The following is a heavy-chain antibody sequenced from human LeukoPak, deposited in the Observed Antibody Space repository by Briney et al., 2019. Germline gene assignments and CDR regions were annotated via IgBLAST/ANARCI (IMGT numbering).Heavy chain of an antibody. V-gene: IGHV4-38-2*02. Sequence: SETLSLTCTVSGYSISSGYYWGWSRQPPGKGLEWIGSIYHSGSTYYNPSLKSRVTISVDTSKSQFSLKLSSVTAADTAVYYCARGKRRGIAAAGTPFDYWGQGTLVTVSS. CDR2: IYHSGST. CDR3: ARGKRRGIAAAGTPFDY. J-gene: IGHJ4*02. D-gene: IGHD6-13*01. CDR1: GYSISSGYY.